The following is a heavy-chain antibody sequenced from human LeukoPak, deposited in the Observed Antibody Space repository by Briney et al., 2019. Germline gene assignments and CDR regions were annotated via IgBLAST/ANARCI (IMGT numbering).Heavy chain of an antibody. D-gene: IGHD5-18*01. J-gene: IGHJ4*02. CDR2: IRYDGNSQ. Sequence: GGSLRLSCAASGFTFSSNGMHWVRQAPGKGLEWVAFIRYDGNSQYYADSVKGRFTISRDNSKNTLYLQMNSLRAEDTAVYYCTKEEQQLWFFDYWGQGTLVTVSS. V-gene: IGHV3-30*02. CDR1: GFTFSSNG. CDR3: TKEEQQLWFFDY.